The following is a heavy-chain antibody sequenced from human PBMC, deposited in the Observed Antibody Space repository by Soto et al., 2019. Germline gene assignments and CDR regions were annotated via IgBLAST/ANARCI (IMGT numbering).Heavy chain of an antibody. Sequence: GSLRLSCAASGFTFNNYPMSWVRQAPGKGLEWVSSISATGGTTYYADSVRGRFTIFRDNSGNTLYLQLSSLRVEDTAVYSCAKDRSGYSNYVGYFDYWGQGTLVTVSS. V-gene: IGHV3-23*01. D-gene: IGHD4-4*01. CDR3: AKDRSGYSNYVGYFDY. J-gene: IGHJ4*02. CDR1: GFTFNNYP. CDR2: ISATGGTT.